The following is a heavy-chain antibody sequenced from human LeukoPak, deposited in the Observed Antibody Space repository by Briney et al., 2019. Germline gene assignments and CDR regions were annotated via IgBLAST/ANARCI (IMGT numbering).Heavy chain of an antibody. J-gene: IGHJ2*01. CDR3: AREDYDDSGAWYFDL. CDR1: GGSISRSNW. V-gene: IGHV4-4*02. Sequence: PSETLSLTCAVSGGSISRSNWWSWVRQSPGKGLEWIGEIYHSGSTNYNPSLKSRVTISIDKSKNQFSLKLTSVTAADTAVYYCAREDYDDSGAWYFDLWGRGTPVIVSS. D-gene: IGHD3-3*01. CDR2: IYHSGST.